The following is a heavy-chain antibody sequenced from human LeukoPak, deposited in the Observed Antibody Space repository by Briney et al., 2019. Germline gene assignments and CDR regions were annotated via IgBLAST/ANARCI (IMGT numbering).Heavy chain of an antibody. CDR3: ARDRWAILTGSENYYFYGMDV. V-gene: IGHV3-21*01. J-gene: IGHJ6*02. CDR2: ISSSSSYI. D-gene: IGHD3-9*01. Sequence: GRSLRLSCVASGFTFSSYTIHWVRQAPGKGLEWVSSISSSSSYIYYADSVKGRFTISRDNAKNSLYLQMNSLRAEDTAVYYCARDRWAILTGSENYYFYGMDVWGQGTTVTVSS. CDR1: GFTFSSYT.